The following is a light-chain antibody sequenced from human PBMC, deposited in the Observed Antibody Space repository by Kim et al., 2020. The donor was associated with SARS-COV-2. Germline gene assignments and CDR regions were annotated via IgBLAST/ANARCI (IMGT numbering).Light chain of an antibody. CDR3: QVWDTGSDHPI. J-gene: IGLJ2*01. Sequence: PGKAARITCGENSIGLQSVHWYQQKPGQAPVLVIYYDTDRPSGIPERFSGSNSGNTATLTISRVEAGDEADYYCQVWDTGSDHPIFGGGTQLTVL. CDR2: YDT. V-gene: IGLV3-21*04. CDR1: SIGLQS.